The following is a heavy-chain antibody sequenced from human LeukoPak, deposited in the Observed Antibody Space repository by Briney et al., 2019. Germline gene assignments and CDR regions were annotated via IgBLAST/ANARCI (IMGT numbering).Heavy chain of an antibody. V-gene: IGHV3-23*01. CDR2: ISGGGGSA. CDR3: ARETCSSTSCSTDY. J-gene: IGHJ4*02. Sequence: PGGSLRLSCAASGFTFSSYAMSWVRQAPGKGLEWVSAISGGGGSAYYADSVKGRFTISRDNSKNTLYLQMNSLRAEDTAVYYCARETCSSTSCSTDYWGQGTLVTVSP. D-gene: IGHD2-2*01. CDR1: GFTFSSYA.